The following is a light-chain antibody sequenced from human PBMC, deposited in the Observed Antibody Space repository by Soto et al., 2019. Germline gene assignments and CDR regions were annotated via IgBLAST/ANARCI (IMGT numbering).Light chain of an antibody. CDR2: GAS. V-gene: IGKV3-15*01. CDR3: QQYHKWPPIT. Sequence: EVVMTQSPATLSVSLGESATLSCRAIQSVDGYLAWYQQKPGQAPRLLIYGASTRATGVTARFRGGGSGTEFTLTISSLQSEDSAVYYCQQYHKWPPITFGQGTRLEIK. J-gene: IGKJ5*01. CDR1: QSVDGY.